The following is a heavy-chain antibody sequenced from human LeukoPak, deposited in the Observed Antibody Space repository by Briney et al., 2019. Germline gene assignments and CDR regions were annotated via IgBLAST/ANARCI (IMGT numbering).Heavy chain of an antibody. V-gene: IGHV3-48*03. Sequence: GGSLRLSCAASGFTLSTYEMNWVRQAPGKGLEWVSYISSGSTIYYADSVKGRFTISRDNAKNSLYLQMNSLRAEDTAVYYCARVDYGSGSYYKSFDYWGQGTLVTVSS. CDR2: ISSGSTI. CDR3: ARVDYGSGSYYKSFDY. J-gene: IGHJ4*02. D-gene: IGHD3-10*01. CDR1: GFTLSTYE.